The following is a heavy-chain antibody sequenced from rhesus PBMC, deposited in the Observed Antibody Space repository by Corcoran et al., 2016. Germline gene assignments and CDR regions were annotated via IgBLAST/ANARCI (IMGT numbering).Heavy chain of an antibody. V-gene: IGHV4S9*01. Sequence: QVQLQESGPGLVKPSETLSLTCAVSGGSISDSYYWNWIRQPPGKGLEWIGNIGGNSENTYNNPSLKSRGTISKDTSKNQCFLKLSSVTAADTAVYYGARTCYDSGSTDNALDVWGRGILVTVSS. CDR3: ARTCYDSGSTDNALDV. D-gene: IGHD3-28*01. CDR2: IGGNSENT. J-gene: IGHJ5-2*02. CDR1: GGSISDSYY.